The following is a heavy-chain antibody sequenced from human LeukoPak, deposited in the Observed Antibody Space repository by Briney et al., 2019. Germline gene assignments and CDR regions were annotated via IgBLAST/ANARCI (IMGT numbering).Heavy chain of an antibody. CDR3: ARDFNVGYDFDY. CDR2: ISTTSSAT. Sequence: GGSLRLSCAASGFRIGGYSMNWVRQAPGKGLEWISYISTTSSATYYAASVKGRFTISRDNAKNSLYLQMNSLRAEDTAVYYCARDFNVGYDFDYWGQGTLVTVSS. J-gene: IGHJ4*02. D-gene: IGHD1-1*01. V-gene: IGHV3-48*01. CDR1: GFRIGGYS.